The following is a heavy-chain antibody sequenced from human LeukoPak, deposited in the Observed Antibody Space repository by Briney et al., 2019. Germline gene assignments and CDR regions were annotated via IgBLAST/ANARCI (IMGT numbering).Heavy chain of an antibody. CDR3: ARLFWDYGDSPGLTEINSFDY. CDR1: GGAISSYY. CDR2: IYTSGST. D-gene: IGHD4-17*01. J-gene: IGHJ4*02. V-gene: IGHV4-4*07. Sequence: SETLSLTWNVSGGAISSYYWSWIRQPTGKGLEWIGRIYTSGSTNYNSSLKSRVTISVDTFKNQLSLKLSSVPAADTAVYYCARLFWDYGDSPGLTEINSFDYWGQGTLVTVSS.